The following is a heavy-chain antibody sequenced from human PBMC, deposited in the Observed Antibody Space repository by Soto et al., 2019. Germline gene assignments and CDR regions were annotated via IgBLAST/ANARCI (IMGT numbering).Heavy chain of an antibody. CDR3: ARDAWYGVDV. CDR2: TSRSSDDI. CDR1: GFTFSSYS. V-gene: IGHV3-21*06. Sequence: PGGSLRLSCAGSGFTFSSYSMNWVRQAPGKGLEWVSATSRSSDDIYYADSVKGRFTISRDNAKSSMYLQMNNLRAEDTAVYYCARDAWYGVDVWGQGPNVTVYS. J-gene: IGHJ6*02.